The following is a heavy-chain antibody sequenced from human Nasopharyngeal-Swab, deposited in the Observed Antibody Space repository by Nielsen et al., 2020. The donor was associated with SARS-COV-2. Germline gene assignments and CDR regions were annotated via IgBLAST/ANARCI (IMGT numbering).Heavy chain of an antibody. CDR3: RGWLTAFDI. Sequence: SLKISCAASGFTFDDYAMHWVRQAPGKGLEWVSGISWNSGSIGYADSVKGRFTISRDNAKNSLYLQMNSLRAEDTALYYCRGWLTAFDIWGQGTLVTVSS. CDR1: GFTFDDYA. D-gene: IGHD3-22*01. V-gene: IGHV3-9*01. CDR2: ISWNSGSI. J-gene: IGHJ3*02.